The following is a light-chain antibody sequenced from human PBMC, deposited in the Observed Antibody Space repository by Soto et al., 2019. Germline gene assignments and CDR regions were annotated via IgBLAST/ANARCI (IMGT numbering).Light chain of an antibody. V-gene: IGLV2-14*03. CDR1: SSDIGYYNY. CDR3: CSYTTTTAYV. CDR2: GVT. Sequence: QSALTQPASVSGSPGQSITISCTGTSSDIGYYNYISWYQQYPDKGPKLMIYGVTNRPSGVSNRFSGSKSGYTASLTISGLQAEDEADYYCCSYTTTTAYVFGTGTKVTVL. J-gene: IGLJ1*01.